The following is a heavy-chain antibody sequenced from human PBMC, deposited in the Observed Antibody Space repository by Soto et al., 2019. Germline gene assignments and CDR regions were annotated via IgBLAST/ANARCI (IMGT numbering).Heavy chain of an antibody. J-gene: IGHJ6*02. V-gene: IGHV3-49*03. CDR3: TRDSLLLIGGYHYYYYGMDV. D-gene: IGHD6-19*01. CDR2: IRSKAYGGTT. CDR1: GFTFGDYA. Sequence: GGSLRLSCTASGFTFGDYAMSWFRQAPGKGLEWVGFIRSKAYGGTTEYAASVKGRFTISRDDSKSIAYLQMNSLKTEDTAVYYCTRDSLLLIGGYHYYYYGMDVWGQGTTVTVSS.